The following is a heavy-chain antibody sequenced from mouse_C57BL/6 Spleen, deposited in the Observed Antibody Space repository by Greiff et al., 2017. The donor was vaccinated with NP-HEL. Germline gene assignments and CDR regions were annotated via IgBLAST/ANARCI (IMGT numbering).Heavy chain of an antibody. CDR3: ARQDNPSYWYFDV. D-gene: IGHD1-3*01. CDR1: GFTFSDYY. J-gene: IGHJ1*03. Sequence: EVMLVESGGGLVQPGGSLKLSCAASGFTFSDYYMYWVRQTPEKRLEWVAYISNGGGSTYYPDTVKGRFTISRDNAKNTLYLQMSRLKSEDTAMYYCARQDNPSYWYFDVWGTGTTVTVSS. V-gene: IGHV5-12*01. CDR2: ISNGGGST.